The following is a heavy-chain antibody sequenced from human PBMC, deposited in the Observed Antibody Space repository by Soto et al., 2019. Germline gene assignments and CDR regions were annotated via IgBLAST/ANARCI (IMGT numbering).Heavy chain of an antibody. D-gene: IGHD1-26*01. J-gene: IGHJ4*02. CDR2: INQAGGEK. CDR1: GFTFSNFW. CDR3: ARDNPVGASLFDY. V-gene: IGHV3-7*05. Sequence: ESGGGLVQPGGSLRLSCAASGFTFSNFWMSWVRQAPGKGPEWVANINQAGGEKYYVDSVRGRFTISRDNARNSLYLQLNSLRAEDTAVYYCARDNPVGASLFDYWGQGTLVTVSS.